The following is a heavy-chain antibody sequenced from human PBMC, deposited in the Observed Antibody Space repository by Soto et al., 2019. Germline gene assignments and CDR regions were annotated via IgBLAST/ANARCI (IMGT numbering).Heavy chain of an antibody. CDR2: INHRGSI. V-gene: IGHV4-34*01. D-gene: IGHD2-15*01. CDR3: ARGSRMRIPAASGRDYYYQGLDV. Sequence: QVQLQQWGAGLLKPSETLSLNCAVYGGSFSGYYWSWIRQPPGKGLEWIGEINHRGSINYNPSLNRRVSMSVGTSRTQFPLKLDSVTAADTAVFYCARGSRMRIPAASGRDYYYQGLDVWGQGTAVTVSS. J-gene: IGHJ6*02. CDR1: GGSFSGYY.